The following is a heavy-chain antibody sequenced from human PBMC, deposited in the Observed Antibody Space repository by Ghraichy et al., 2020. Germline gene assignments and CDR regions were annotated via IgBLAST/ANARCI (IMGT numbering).Heavy chain of an antibody. CDR2: IYYSGST. D-gene: IGHD4-23*01. J-gene: IGHJ5*02. Sequence: SETLSLTCTVSGGSISSSSYYWGWIRQPPGKGLEWIGSIYYSGSTYYNPSLKSRVTISVDTSKNQFSLKLSSVTAADTAVYYCASWFRINGGGGRWFAPWGQGTIVTVSS. CDR1: GGSISSSSYY. CDR3: ASWFRINGGGGRWFAP. V-gene: IGHV4-39*07.